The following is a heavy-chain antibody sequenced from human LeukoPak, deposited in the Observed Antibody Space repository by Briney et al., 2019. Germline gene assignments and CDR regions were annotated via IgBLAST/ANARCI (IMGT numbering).Heavy chain of an antibody. V-gene: IGHV4-34*01. J-gene: IGHJ4*02. CDR3: ARGRAFFD. D-gene: IGHD3-3*02. CDR2: INQSGST. CDR1: GGSFSGYY. Sequence: SETLSLTCAVYGGSFSGYYWNWIRQPPGKGLEWIGEINQSGSTNYNPSLNSRVTISFDTSKNQFSLKLSSVTAADTAVYYCARGRAFFDWGQGTLVTVSS.